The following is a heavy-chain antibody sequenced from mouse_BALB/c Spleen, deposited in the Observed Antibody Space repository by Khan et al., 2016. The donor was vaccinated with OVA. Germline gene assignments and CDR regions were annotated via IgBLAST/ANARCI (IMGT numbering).Heavy chain of an antibody. D-gene: IGHD4-1*01. CDR2: ISSDGDYT. V-gene: IGHV5-6*01. CDR1: GFTFNSYS. J-gene: IGHJ3*01. CDR3: ASHLTGSFAY. Sequence: EVQLLETGGDLVRPGGSLQLSCTASGFTFNSYSMSWVRQTPDKRLEWVATISSDGDYTYYPDNVKGRFTISRDNARNTLYLQMSSLKSEDTAMYYCASHLTGSFAYWGQGTLVTVSA.